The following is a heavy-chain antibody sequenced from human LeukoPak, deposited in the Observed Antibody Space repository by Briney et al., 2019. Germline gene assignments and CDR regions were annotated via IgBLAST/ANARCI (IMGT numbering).Heavy chain of an antibody. CDR2: IYPGDSDT. CDR1: GYSFTSYW. V-gene: IGHV5-51*01. J-gene: IGHJ5*02. D-gene: IGHD2-2*01. CDR3: ARGYCSSTSCPHRFDP. Sequence: GESLQISCKGSGYSFTSYWIGWVRPMPGKGLEWMGIIYPGDSDTRYSPSFQGQVTISADKSISTAYLQWSSLKASDTAMYYCARGYCSSTSCPHRFDPWGQGTLVTVSS.